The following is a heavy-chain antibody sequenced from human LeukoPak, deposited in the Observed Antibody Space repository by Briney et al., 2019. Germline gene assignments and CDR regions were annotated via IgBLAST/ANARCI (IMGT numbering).Heavy chain of an antibody. D-gene: IGHD5-18*01. CDR2: IYYSGST. J-gene: IGHJ4*02. CDR3: ARRGLPFDY. CDR1: GGSISSSSYY. V-gene: IGHV4-39*01. Sequence: SETLSLTCTASGGSISSSSYYWGWIRQPPGKGLEWIGSIYYSGSTYYNPSLKSRVTISVDTSKNQFSLKLSSVTAADTAVYYCARRGLPFDYWGQGTLVTVSS.